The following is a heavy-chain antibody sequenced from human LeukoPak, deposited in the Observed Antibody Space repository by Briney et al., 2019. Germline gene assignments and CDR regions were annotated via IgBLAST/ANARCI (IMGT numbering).Heavy chain of an antibody. CDR2: FRAYNGKA. V-gene: IGHV1-18*01. CDR3: ARESLSSGGSGLDSLNV. D-gene: IGHD2-15*01. Sequence: ASVNVSCKASGYTFTSYGISWVRQAPGQGLEWMGWFRAYNGKANYVSKFQGRVTMTTDTSTTTAYMVLKTLGSDDTAVYYCARESLSSGGSGLDSLNVWGQGTVVTVSS. J-gene: IGHJ3*01. CDR1: GYTFTSYG.